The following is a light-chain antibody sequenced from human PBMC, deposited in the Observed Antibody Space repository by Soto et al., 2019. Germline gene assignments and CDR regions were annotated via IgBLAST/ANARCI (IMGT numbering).Light chain of an antibody. Sequence: DIVMTQSPLSLPVTPGEPASISCRSSQSLIYSNGYNYLDWYLQKPGQSPQLLIYLGSNRASGVPDRFSGSGSGTDFTLKISRVEAEDVGVYYCMQALQTPPTFGQGTRLEIK. CDR1: QSLIYSNGYNY. CDR2: LGS. CDR3: MQALQTPPT. J-gene: IGKJ5*01. V-gene: IGKV2-28*01.